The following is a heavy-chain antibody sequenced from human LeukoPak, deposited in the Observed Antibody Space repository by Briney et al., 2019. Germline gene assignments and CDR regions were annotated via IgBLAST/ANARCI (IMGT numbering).Heavy chain of an antibody. J-gene: IGHJ4*02. CDR1: GYTFTGYY. V-gene: IGHV1-18*04. Sequence: GASVKVSCKASGYTFTGYYMHWVRQAPGQGLEWMGWISPYNGNTNYAQKLQGRVTMTTDTSTSTAYMEVRSLRYDDTAVYYCARDGMDLGYCSGGSCYYDYWGQGTLVTVSS. D-gene: IGHD2-15*01. CDR3: ARDGMDLGYCSGGSCYYDY. CDR2: ISPYNGNT.